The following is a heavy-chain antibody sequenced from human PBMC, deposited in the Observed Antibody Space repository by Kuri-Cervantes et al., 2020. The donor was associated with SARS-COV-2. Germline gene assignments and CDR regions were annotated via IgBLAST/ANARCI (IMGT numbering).Heavy chain of an antibody. CDR3: ASDYGDYAEYFQH. Sequence: ASVKVSCKASGYTFTSYDINWVRQATGQGLEWMGWMNPNSGNTGYAQKFQGRVTMTRNTSISTVYMELSSLRSEDTAVYYCASDYGDYAEYFQHWGQGTLVTVSS. CDR1: GYTFTSYD. V-gene: IGHV1-8*02. CDR2: MNPNSGNT. J-gene: IGHJ1*01. D-gene: IGHD4-17*01.